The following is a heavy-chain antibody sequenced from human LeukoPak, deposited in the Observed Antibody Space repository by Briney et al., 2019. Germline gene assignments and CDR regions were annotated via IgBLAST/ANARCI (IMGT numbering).Heavy chain of an antibody. CDR3: ARAGYSTGWHVGYFDY. D-gene: IGHD6-19*01. Sequence: SETLSLTCTVSGGSISSYYWSWIRQPPGKGLEWIGYIYYTETTKYNPSLKSRVTISVDTSKNQVSLKLTSVTAADTAVYYCARAGYSTGWHVGYFDYWGQGTLVTVSS. V-gene: IGHV4-59*01. J-gene: IGHJ4*02. CDR1: GGSISSYY. CDR2: IYYTETT.